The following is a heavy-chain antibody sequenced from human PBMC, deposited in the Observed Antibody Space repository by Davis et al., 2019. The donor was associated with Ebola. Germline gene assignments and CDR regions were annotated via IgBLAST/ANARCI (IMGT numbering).Heavy chain of an antibody. CDR3: ARDFGARGPLEWLSY. CDR1: GFTFSSYG. D-gene: IGHD3-3*01. Sequence: PGGSLRLSCAASGFTFSSYGMHWVRQAPGKGLEWVAVISYDGSNKYYADSVKGRFTISRDNSKNTLYLQMNSLRAEDTAVYYCARDFGARGPLEWLSYWGQGTLVTVSS. CDR2: ISYDGSNK. V-gene: IGHV3-30*03. J-gene: IGHJ4*02.